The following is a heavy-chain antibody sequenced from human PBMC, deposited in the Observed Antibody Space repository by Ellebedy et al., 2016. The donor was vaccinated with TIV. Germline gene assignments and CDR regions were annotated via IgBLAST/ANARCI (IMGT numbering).Heavy chain of an antibody. CDR1: GFTFSSNW. J-gene: IGHJ4*02. D-gene: IGHD3-22*01. V-gene: IGHV3-74*01. CDR3: ARYYDDNNAYYGYYIDY. CDR2: INSHGRRS. Sequence: GESLKISCAASGFTFSSNWMHWVRQAPGKGLVWVSRINSHGRRSTYADSVKGRFSISRDNYKNTLYVQMNSLRAEDTAIYYCARYYDDNNAYYGYYIDYWGQGTLVTVSS.